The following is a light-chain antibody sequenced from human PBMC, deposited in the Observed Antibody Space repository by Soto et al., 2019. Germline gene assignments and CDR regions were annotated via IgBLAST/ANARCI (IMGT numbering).Light chain of an antibody. J-gene: IGLJ1*01. CDR1: SSDIGGYNY. V-gene: IGLV2-8*01. CDR3: CSHAGSSVV. CDR2: EVS. Sequence: QSALTQPASVSGSPGQSITISCTGTSSDIGGYNYVSWYQQHPGKVPKLMIFEVSKRPSGVPDRFSGSKSGNTASLTISGLQAEDEADYYCCSHAGSSVVFGTGTKLTVL.